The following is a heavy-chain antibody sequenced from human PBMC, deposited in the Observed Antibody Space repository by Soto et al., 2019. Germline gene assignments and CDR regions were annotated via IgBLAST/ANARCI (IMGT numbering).Heavy chain of an antibody. CDR3: ARGQSGFCLH. V-gene: IGHV3-74*01. CDR1: GFTLRNYW. D-gene: IGHD5-12*01. J-gene: IGHJ4*02. CDR2: ISSDGSST. Sequence: EVQLVESGGGLVQPGGSLRLSCAASGFTLRNYWMHWVRQAPGKGLVWVSRISSDGSSTNYEDSVKGRFTISRDIAKNTLYLQMNSLTAEDTGVYYCARGQSGFCLHWGQGTLVTVSS.